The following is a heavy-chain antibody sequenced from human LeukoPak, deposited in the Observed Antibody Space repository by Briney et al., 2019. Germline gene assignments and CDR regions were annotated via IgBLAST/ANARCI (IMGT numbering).Heavy chain of an antibody. CDR3: AREASSSWRHSDY. CDR1: GFTFSSYS. Sequence: PGGSLRLSCAASGFTFSSYSMNWVRQAPGKGLEWVSYISSSSSTIYYADSVKGRFTISRDNAKNSLYLQMNSLRAEDTAVYYCAREASSSWRHSDYWGQGTLVTVSS. J-gene: IGHJ4*02. CDR2: ISSSSSTI. D-gene: IGHD6-13*01. V-gene: IGHV3-48*01.